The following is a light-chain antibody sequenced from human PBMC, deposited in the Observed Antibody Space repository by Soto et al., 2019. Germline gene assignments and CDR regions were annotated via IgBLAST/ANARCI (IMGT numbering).Light chain of an antibody. V-gene: IGLV1-44*01. CDR1: SSNIGSNT. CDR3: AEWDDSLKGYV. J-gene: IGLJ1*01. CDR2: SNN. Sequence: QSALTQPPSASGTPGQRVTISCSGSSSNIGSNTVNWYQQLPGTAPKLLIYSNNQRPSGVPDRFSGSKSGTSASLAISGLQSEDEADYYCAEWDDSLKGYVFGTGPKVTVL.